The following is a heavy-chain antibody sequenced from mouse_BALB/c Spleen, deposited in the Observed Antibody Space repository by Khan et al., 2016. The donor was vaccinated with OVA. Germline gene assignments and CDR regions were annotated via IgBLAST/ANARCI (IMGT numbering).Heavy chain of an antibody. Sequence: VQLKESGPDLVKPGASVKISCKASGYSFTVYYMTWVKQSHGKSPEWIGRVNPNNGDTNYNQNFKGKAILTVAKSSNTAYMELRSLTSEDSAVFYCARGYEFFPYWGQGTLVTVSA. CDR2: VNPNNGDT. J-gene: IGHJ3*01. CDR3: ARGYEFFPY. CDR1: GYSFTVYY. D-gene: IGHD2-12*01. V-gene: IGHV1-26*01.